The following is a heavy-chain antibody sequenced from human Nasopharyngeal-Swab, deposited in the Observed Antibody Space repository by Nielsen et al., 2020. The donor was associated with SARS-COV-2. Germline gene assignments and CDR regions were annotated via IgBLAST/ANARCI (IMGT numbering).Heavy chain of an antibody. V-gene: IGHV3-7*01. CDR1: GFTFSSYW. D-gene: IGHD7-27*01. CDR3: ARDGPEPENWGVLCY. CDR2: IKQDRSEK. Sequence: GESLKISCAASGFTFSSYWMSWVRQAPGKGLEWVANIKQDRSEKYYVDSMKGRFTISRDNAKNSLYLQMNSLRAEDTAVYYCARDGPEPENWGVLCYWGQGTLVTVSS. J-gene: IGHJ4*02.